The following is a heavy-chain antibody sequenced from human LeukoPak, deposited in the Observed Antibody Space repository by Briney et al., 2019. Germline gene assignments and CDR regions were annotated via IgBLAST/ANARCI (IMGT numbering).Heavy chain of an antibody. J-gene: IGHJ5*02. V-gene: IGHV3-23*01. CDR1: GFAFSSYA. CDR3: AKVRYFDWLSPFNWFDP. CDR2: ISGSGGST. D-gene: IGHD3-9*01. Sequence: GGSLRLSCAASGFAFSSYAMSWVRQAPGKGLEWVSGISGSGGSTDYADSVKGRFIISRDNSKNTLYLQMNSLRAEDTAVYYCAKVRYFDWLSPFNWFDPWGQGTLVTVSS.